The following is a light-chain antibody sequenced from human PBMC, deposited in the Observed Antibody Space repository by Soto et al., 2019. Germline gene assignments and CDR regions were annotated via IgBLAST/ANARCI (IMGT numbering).Light chain of an antibody. V-gene: IGKV3-20*01. CDR3: QHYSY. Sequence: EIVLTQSPGTLSLSPGERATLSCRASQSVSSSYLAWYQQKPGQAPSLLIYGASRRATGIPDRFSGSGSGTDFTITINRLEPEDVAVYYCQHYSYFGQGTKLESK. J-gene: IGKJ2*01. CDR1: QSVSSSY. CDR2: GAS.